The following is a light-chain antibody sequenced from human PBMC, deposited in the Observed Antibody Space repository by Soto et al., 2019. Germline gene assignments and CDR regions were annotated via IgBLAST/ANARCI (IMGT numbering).Light chain of an antibody. CDR1: SSNIGSNT. Sequence: QSVLTQPPSASGTPGQRVTISCSGSSSNIGSNTVNWYQQVPGTAPKLLIYRKNQRPSGVPDRVSGSKSGTSASLAISGLQSEDEADYYCAAWDDSLNGRVFGGGTKLTVL. CDR2: RKN. J-gene: IGLJ3*02. CDR3: AAWDDSLNGRV. V-gene: IGLV1-44*01.